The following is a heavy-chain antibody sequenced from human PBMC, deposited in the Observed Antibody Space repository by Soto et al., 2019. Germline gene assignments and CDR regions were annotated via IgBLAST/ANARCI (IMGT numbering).Heavy chain of an antibody. CDR2: IWYDGSNK. D-gene: IGHD2-15*01. J-gene: IGHJ3*01. V-gene: IGHV3-33*01. Sequence: QVQLVESGGGVVQSGRSLRLSCAASRFTFSSYGMHWVRQAPGKGLEWVAVIWYDGSNKYSADSVKGRFTISRDNSKNTLYLQMNSLRVEDTAVYYCARDLSSGGTNACDVWGQGTVVTVSS. CDR3: ARDLSSGGTNACDV. CDR1: RFTFSSYG.